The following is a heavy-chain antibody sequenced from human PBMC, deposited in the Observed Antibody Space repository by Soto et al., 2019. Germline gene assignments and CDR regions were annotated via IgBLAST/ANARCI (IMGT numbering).Heavy chain of an antibody. V-gene: IGHV1-24*01. Sequence: ASVKVSCKVSGYTLTELSIHWVRQAPGEGLEWMGGFDLENGETIYAQRFQGRVTMTEESSADKPYMELSSLRSEDTAVYYCAIEVRRRNQFDXWGQVTMVTVSX. CDR3: AIEVRRRNQFDX. J-gene: IGHJ5*02. CDR1: GYTLTELS. D-gene: IGHD3-10*01. CDR2: FDLENGET.